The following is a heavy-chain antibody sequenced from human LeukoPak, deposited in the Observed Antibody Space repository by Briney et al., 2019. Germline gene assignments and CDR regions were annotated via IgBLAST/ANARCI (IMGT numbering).Heavy chain of an antibody. Sequence: GGSLRLSCAASGFTFSSYWMSWVRQAPGKGLEWVAFIRYDGSNKYYADSVKGRFTISRDNSKNTLYLQMNSLRAEDTAVYYCAKARRVGCSSTSCYTLTPYDYWGQGTLVTVSS. V-gene: IGHV3-30*02. J-gene: IGHJ4*02. CDR2: IRYDGSNK. CDR1: GFTFSSYW. D-gene: IGHD2-2*02. CDR3: AKARRVGCSSTSCYTLTPYDY.